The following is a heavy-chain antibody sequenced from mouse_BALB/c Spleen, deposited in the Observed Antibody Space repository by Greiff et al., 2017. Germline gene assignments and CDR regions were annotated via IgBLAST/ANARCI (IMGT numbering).Heavy chain of an antibody. D-gene: IGHD2-1*01. CDR2: ISYSGST. Sequence: EVKLQESGPGLVKPSQSLSLTCTVTGYSITSDYAWNWIRQFPGNKLEWMGYISYSGSTSYNPSLKSRISITRDTSKNQFFLQLNSVTTEDTATYYCATLLYGNYERYAMDYWGQGTSVTVSS. V-gene: IGHV3-2*02. CDR3: ATLLYGNYERYAMDY. J-gene: IGHJ4*01. CDR1: GYSITSDYA.